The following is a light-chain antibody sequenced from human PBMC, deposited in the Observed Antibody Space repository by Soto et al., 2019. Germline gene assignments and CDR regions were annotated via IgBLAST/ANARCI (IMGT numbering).Light chain of an antibody. CDR2: EVS. CDR1: SSDVGAYNY. V-gene: IGLV2-8*01. J-gene: IGLJ1*01. Sequence: QSALTQPPSASGSPGQSVTISCTGTSSDVGAYNYVSWYQQHPDKAPKLMIYEVSKRPSGVPDRFSGSKSANTAPLTVSGLQAEDEADYYCSSYAGSNNYVFGTGTKLTVL. CDR3: SSYAGSNNYV.